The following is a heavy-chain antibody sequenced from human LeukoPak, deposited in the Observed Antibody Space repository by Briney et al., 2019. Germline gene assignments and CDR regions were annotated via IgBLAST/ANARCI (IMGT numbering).Heavy chain of an antibody. V-gene: IGHV4-59*01. CDR2: IYYSGST. Sequence: PSETLSLTCTVSGGSIRSYYWSWIRQPPGKGLEWIGYIYYSGSTNYNPSLKSRVTISVDTSKNQFSLKLSSVTAAGTAVYYCARVGGYSSPNWFDPWGQGTLVTVSS. CDR3: ARVGGYSSPNWFDP. CDR1: GGSIRSYY. J-gene: IGHJ5*02. D-gene: IGHD6-13*01.